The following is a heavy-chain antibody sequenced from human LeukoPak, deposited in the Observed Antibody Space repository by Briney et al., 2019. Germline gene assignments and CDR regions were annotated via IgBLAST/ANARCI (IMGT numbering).Heavy chain of an antibody. V-gene: IGHV4-34*01. CDR2: ITHSGST. CDR3: ARGLRSLSMILFIHWFDP. D-gene: IGHD3-22*01. J-gene: IGHJ5*02. Sequence: PSETLSLTCAVYGGSFGRYYWSWIRQPPGKGLEWIGEITHSGSTNYVPSLKSRVTLSVDTSKNEFSLKLTSVTAADTAVYYCARGLRSLSMILFIHWFDPWGQGTLVTVSS. CDR1: GGSFGRYY.